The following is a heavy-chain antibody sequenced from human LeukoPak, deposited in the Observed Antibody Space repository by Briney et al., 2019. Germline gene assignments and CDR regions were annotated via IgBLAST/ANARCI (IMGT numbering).Heavy chain of an antibody. CDR3: AKSPPGVLWFGERPDTWFDP. D-gene: IGHD3-10*01. CDR2: ISGSGGST. CDR1: GFTFDSYA. J-gene: IGHJ5*02. Sequence: GGSLRLSCAASGFTFDSYAMSWVRQAPGKGLEWVSSISGSGGSTYYADSVKGRFTISRDNSKNTLYLQMNSLRAEDTAVYYCAKSPPGVLWFGERPDTWFDPWGQGTLVTVSS. V-gene: IGHV3-23*01.